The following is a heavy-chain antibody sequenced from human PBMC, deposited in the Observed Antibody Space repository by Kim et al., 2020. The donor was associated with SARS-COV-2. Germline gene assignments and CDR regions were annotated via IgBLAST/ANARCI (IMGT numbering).Heavy chain of an antibody. CDR2: ISSSSSYI. CDR1: GFTFSSYS. J-gene: IGHJ4*02. D-gene: IGHD3-22*01. CDR3: ARDLMIVEPDY. V-gene: IGHV3-21*01. Sequence: GGSLRLSCAASGFTFSSYSMNWVRQAPGKGLEWVSSISSSSSYIYYADSVKGRFTISRDNAKNSLYLQMNSLRAEDTAVYYCARDLMIVEPDYWGQGTLVTVSS.